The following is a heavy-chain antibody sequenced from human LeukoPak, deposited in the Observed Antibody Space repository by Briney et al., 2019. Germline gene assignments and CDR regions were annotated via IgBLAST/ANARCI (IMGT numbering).Heavy chain of an antibody. D-gene: IGHD5-12*01. V-gene: IGHV3-66*01. Sequence: GGSLRPSCAASGFTVSSNYMSWVRQAPGKGLEWVSAIYSGGSTYYADSVKGRFTISRDNSKNTLYLQMNSLRAEDTAVYYCARDWGGYSGYLLGYWGQGTLVTVSS. CDR2: IYSGGST. CDR3: ARDWGGYSGYLLGY. J-gene: IGHJ4*02. CDR1: GFTVSSNY.